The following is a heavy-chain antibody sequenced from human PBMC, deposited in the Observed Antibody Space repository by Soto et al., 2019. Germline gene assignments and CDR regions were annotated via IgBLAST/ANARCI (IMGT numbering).Heavy chain of an antibody. CDR1: GYTFTGYY. J-gene: IGHJ4*02. V-gene: IGHV1-2*02. CDR2: INPNSGGT. D-gene: IGHD3-22*01. CDR3: ARRETYYYDSSGYYPNYYFDY. Sequence: ASVKVSCKASGYTFTGYYMHWVRQAPGQGLEWMGWINPNSGGTNYAQKFQGRVTMTRDTSISTAYMELSRLRSDDTAVYYCARRETYYYDSSGYYPNYYFDYWGQGTLVTV.